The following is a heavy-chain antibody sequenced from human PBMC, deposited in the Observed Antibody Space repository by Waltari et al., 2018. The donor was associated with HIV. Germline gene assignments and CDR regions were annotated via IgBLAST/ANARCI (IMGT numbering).Heavy chain of an antibody. V-gene: IGHV2-26*01. CDR2: VFSNAEK. J-gene: IGHJ6*02. D-gene: IGHD4-4*01. Sequence: QVTLKESGPVLVKPTETLTLTCTVSEFSSSNGRVGVSWIRQPPGKPLEWLAHVFSNAEKSYSTSLRSRLTISKDTSKSQVVRTMTNMDPADTATYYCARIRYSNSPCYYDGFDVWGQGITVAVSS. CDR3: ARIRYSNSPCYYDGFDV. CDR1: EFSSSNGRVG.